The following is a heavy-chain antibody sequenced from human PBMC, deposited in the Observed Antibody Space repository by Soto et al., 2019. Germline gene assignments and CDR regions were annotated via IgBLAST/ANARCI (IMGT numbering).Heavy chain of an antibody. J-gene: IGHJ5*02. Sequence: QLQLQESGPGLVKPSETLSLTCTVSGGSISSSSYYWGWIRQPPGKGLEWIGSIYYSGSTYYTPSPKCRLTIAVDTSKNQFSLKLRSVTAADTAVYYCARQLRFLEWLLWFDPWGQGTLVTVSS. D-gene: IGHD3-3*01. CDR3: ARQLRFLEWLLWFDP. CDR2: IYYSGST. V-gene: IGHV4-39*01. CDR1: GGSISSSSYY.